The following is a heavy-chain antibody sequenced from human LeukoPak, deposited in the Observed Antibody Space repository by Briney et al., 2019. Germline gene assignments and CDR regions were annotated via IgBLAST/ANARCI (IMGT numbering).Heavy chain of an antibody. Sequence: SETLSLTCTVSGGSISSYYWSWIRQPPGKGLEWIGYIYYSGSTNYNPSLKSRVTISVDTSKNQFSLKLSSVTAADTAVYYCAREEATRGYMDVWGKGTTVTVSS. CDR1: GGSISSYY. V-gene: IGHV4-59*01. CDR2: IYYSGST. D-gene: IGHD5-24*01. J-gene: IGHJ6*03. CDR3: AREEATRGYMDV.